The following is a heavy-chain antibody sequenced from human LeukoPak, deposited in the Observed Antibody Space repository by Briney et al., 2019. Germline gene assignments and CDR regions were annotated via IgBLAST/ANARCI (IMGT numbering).Heavy chain of an antibody. CDR3: ARSYSSSHFDY. CDR2: MNPNSGNT. V-gene: IGHV1-8*03. Sequence: GASVKVSCKASGYSFSDYAMNWVRQAPGQGLEWMGWMNPNSGNTGYAQKFQGRVTITRNTSISTAYMELSSLRSEDTAVYYCARSYSSSHFDYWGQGTLVTVSP. CDR1: GYSFSDYA. J-gene: IGHJ4*02. D-gene: IGHD6-6*01.